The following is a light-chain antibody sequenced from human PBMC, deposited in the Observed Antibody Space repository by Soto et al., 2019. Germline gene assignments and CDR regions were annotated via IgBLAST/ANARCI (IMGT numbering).Light chain of an antibody. Sequence: IQMTHSPSTLSASVGDMVTMTFRASQSISSWLAWYQQKPGKAPKLLIYDASSLESGVPSRFSGSGSGTEFTLTISSLQPDDFATYYCQQYNSYWTFGQGTKVDIK. V-gene: IGKV1-5*01. J-gene: IGKJ1*01. CDR2: DAS. CDR1: QSISSW. CDR3: QQYNSYWT.